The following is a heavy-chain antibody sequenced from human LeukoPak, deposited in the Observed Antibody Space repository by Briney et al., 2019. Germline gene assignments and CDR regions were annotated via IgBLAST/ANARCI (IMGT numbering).Heavy chain of an antibody. V-gene: IGHV1-18*01. D-gene: IGHD3-22*01. CDR2: ISAYNGNT. CDR1: GYTFTSYG. CDR3: ARDQNYYDSVREFDI. J-gene: IGHJ3*02. Sequence: ASVKVSCKASGYTFTSYGISWVRQAPGQGLEWMGWISAYNGNTNYAQKLQGRVTMTTDTSTSTAYMELRSLRSDDTAVYCCARDQNYYDSVREFDIWGQGTMVTVSS.